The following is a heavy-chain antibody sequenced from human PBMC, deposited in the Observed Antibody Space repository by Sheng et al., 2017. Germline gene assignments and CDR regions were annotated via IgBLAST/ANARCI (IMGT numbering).Heavy chain of an antibody. V-gene: IGHV4-39*07. J-gene: IGHJ3*02. CDR3: ARGLVVGGDCAFEY. D-gene: IGHD2-21*01. CDR2: IYSSGNT. Sequence: HLQLQESGPGLVKPSETLSLTCIVSGGSISSSSYYWGWIRQPPGKGLEWIGTIYSSGNTYDNPSLNSRVTISLDTSKNQFSLKLRSVTAADTAVYYCARGLVVGGDCAFEYLGPRDNGHRLF. CDR1: GGSISSSSYY.